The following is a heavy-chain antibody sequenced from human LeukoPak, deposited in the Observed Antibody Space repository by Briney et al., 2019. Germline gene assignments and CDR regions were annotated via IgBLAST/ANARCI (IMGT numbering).Heavy chain of an antibody. V-gene: IGHV4-39*07. J-gene: IGHJ5*02. CDR3: ARGFSPRWFDP. CDR2: MYYRGTT. Sequence: PSETLSLTCTVSGGSISSTGYYWGWVRQPPGKGLEWIGSMYYRGTTYHNAFLKSRVTISVDTSKNQFSLSLSSVTAADTAMYHCARGFSPRWFDPWGQGTLVTVSS. CDR1: GGSISSTGYY. D-gene: IGHD3-3*01.